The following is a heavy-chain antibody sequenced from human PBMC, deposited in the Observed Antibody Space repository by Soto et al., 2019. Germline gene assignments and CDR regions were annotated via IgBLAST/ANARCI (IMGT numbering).Heavy chain of an antibody. D-gene: IGHD4-17*01. Sequence: QVQLVQSGAEVKKPGSSVKVSCKASGGTFSSYAISWVRQAPGQGLEWMGGIIPIFGTANYAQKFQGRVTITADKSTSTAYMELSSLRSEDTAVYYCARDDYGGNRGVRGYSWFDPWGQGTLVTVSS. CDR1: GGTFSSYA. CDR3: ARDDYGGNRGVRGYSWFDP. CDR2: IIPIFGTA. J-gene: IGHJ5*02. V-gene: IGHV1-69*06.